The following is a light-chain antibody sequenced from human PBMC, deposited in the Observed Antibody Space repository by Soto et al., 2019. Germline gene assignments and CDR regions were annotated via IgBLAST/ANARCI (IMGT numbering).Light chain of an antibody. J-gene: IGLJ3*02. V-gene: IGLV4-69*01. Sequence: QSVVTQSPSASASLGASVKLTCTLSSGHSSYGIAWHQQQPEKGPRFLMKVNSDGGHNKGDGIPDRFSGSSSGAERYLTISSLQSEDEADYYCQTWGAGIQVFGGGTQLTVL. CDR3: QTWGAGIQV. CDR2: VNSDGGH. CDR1: SGHSSYG.